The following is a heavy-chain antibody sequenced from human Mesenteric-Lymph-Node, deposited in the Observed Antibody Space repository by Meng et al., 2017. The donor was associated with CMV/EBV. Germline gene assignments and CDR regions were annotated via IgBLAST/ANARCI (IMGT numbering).Heavy chain of an antibody. CDR2: ISAYNGNT. V-gene: IGHV1-18*04. Sequence: YPFTSYGISWVRQAPGQGLEWMGWISAYNGNTNYAQKLQGRVTMTTDTSTSTAYMELRSLRSDDTAVYYCARDWVVPAATNMATFDPWGQGTLVTVSS. J-gene: IGHJ5*02. D-gene: IGHD2-2*01. CDR1: YPFTSYG. CDR3: ARDWVVPAATNMATFDP.